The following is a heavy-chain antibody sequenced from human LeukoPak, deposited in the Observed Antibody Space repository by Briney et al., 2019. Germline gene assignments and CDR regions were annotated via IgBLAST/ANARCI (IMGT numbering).Heavy chain of an antibody. D-gene: IGHD5-12*01. J-gene: IGHJ6*02. V-gene: IGHV1-2*02. CDR1: GYTFTGYY. Sequence: GASVKVSCKASGYTFTGYYMHWVRQAPGQGLEWMGWINPNSGGTNYAQKFQGRVTMTRDTSISTAYMELSRLRSDATAVYYCARLGGGYISVYYYYGMDVWGQGTTVTVSS. CDR3: ARLGGGYISVYYYYGMDV. CDR2: INPNSGGT.